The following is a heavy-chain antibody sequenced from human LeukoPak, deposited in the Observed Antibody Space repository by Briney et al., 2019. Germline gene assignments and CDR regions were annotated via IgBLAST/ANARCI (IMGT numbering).Heavy chain of an antibody. CDR3: ARQALATMTFDI. V-gene: IGHV4-61*01. J-gene: IGHJ3*02. D-gene: IGHD5-24*01. CDR2: IYYSGST. Sequence: SETLSLTCTVSGGSVSSGSYYWSWIRQPPGKGLEWIGYIYYSGSTNYNPSLKSRVTISVDTSKNRFSLKLSSVTAADTAVYYCARQALATMTFDIWGQGTMVTVSS. CDR1: GGSVSSGSYY.